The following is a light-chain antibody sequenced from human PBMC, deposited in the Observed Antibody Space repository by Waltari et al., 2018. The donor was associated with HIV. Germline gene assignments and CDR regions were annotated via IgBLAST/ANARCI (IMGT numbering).Light chain of an antibody. V-gene: IGLV2-14*01. CDR3: SSYTSSSLYV. J-gene: IGLJ1*01. CDR1: SSDVGGYNY. CDR2: DVS. Sequence: QSALTQPASVSGSPGQSIPISCTGTSSDVGGYNYVSWYQQHPGKAPKLMIYDVSNRPSGFSNRFSGSKSGNTASLTISGLQAEDEADYYCSSYTSSSLYVFGTGTKVTVL.